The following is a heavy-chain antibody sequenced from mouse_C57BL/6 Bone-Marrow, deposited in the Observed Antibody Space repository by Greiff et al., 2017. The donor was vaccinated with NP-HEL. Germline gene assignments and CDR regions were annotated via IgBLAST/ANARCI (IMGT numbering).Heavy chain of an antibody. J-gene: IGHJ4*01. CDR3: ARRSLYGYDGRDY. V-gene: IGHV1-81*01. D-gene: IGHD2-2*01. Sequence: QVQLQQSGAELARPGASVKLSCKASGYTFTSSGISWVKQRPGQGLEWIGEIYPRSGNTYYNEKFKGKATLTADKSSSTAYMELRSLTSEDSAVYVCARRSLYGYDGRDYGGQGTAVTGSA. CDR2: IYPRSGNT. CDR1: GYTFTSSG.